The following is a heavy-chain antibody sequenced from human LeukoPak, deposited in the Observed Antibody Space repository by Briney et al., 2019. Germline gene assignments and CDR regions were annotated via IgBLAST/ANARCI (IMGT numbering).Heavy chain of an antibody. V-gene: IGHV3-53*01. Sequence: PGGSLRLSCAASGFTVSSNYMSWVRQAPGKGLEWVSIIYSGGSTFYADSVKGRFTISRDNSKNTLYLQMNSLRAEDTAVYYCATSGLSRFGFWGQGTLVTVSS. J-gene: IGHJ4*02. D-gene: IGHD2/OR15-2a*01. CDR3: ATSGLSRFGF. CDR1: GFTVSSNY. CDR2: IYSGGST.